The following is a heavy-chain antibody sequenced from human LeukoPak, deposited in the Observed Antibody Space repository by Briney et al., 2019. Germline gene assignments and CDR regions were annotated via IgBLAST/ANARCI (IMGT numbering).Heavy chain of an antibody. CDR2: VYSDGSI. V-gene: IGHV3-53*01. Sequence: GGSLRLSCEASGFAVSSNYISWVRQAPGKGLEWVSIVYSDGSIFHADSVKGRFTMSRDNSRNTLYLQMNSLRVEDAAVYYCARDWGYWGQGTLVTVSS. CDR3: ARDWGY. D-gene: IGHD7-27*01. CDR1: GFAVSSNY. J-gene: IGHJ4*02.